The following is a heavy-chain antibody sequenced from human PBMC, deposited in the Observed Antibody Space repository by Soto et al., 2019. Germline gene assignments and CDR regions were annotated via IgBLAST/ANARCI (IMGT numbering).Heavy chain of an antibody. Sequence: GAFCLNWTVTGGFVRSTTSYWGWVGQAPGKGLEWIASLYYRGRTHNNPALKSRVTMSVDTYTNQFSLKMDAVTGADTAVYYCTRHEGGGAGDRPRQYWGQRCLVPV. CDR1: GGFVRSTTSY. J-gene: IGHJ4*02. CDR3: TRHEGGGAGDRPRQY. CDR2: LYYRGRT. V-gene: IGHV4-39*01. D-gene: IGHD3-16*01.